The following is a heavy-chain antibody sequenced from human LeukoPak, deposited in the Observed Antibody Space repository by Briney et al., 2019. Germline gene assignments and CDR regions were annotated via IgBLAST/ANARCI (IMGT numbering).Heavy chain of an antibody. J-gene: IGHJ6*03. D-gene: IGHD3-16*02. Sequence: SQTLSLTCTVSGGSISSGGYYWSWIRQHPGKGLEWIGYIYVTGSTRYNPYLQSRVTISVDTSRNQFFLKMSSVTAADTAVYCARHIGGGIEDMDVWGTGTKVTVSS. CDR1: GGSISSGGYY. CDR3: ARHIGGGIEDMDV. CDR2: IYVTGST. V-gene: IGHV4-31*09.